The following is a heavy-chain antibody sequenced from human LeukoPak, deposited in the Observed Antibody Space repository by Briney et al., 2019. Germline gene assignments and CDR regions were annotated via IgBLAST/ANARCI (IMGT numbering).Heavy chain of an antibody. V-gene: IGHV4-34*01. CDR1: GGSFSGYY. CDR3: AREGTESYYYDSSGYPPDY. D-gene: IGHD3-22*01. J-gene: IGHJ4*02. Sequence: SETLSLTCAVYGGSFSGYYWTWIRQPPGKGLEWIGEINHSGSTNYNPSLKSRVTISVDPSKNPFSLQLSSVTAADTAVYYCAREGTESYYYDSSGYPPDYWGQGTLVTVSS. CDR2: INHSGST.